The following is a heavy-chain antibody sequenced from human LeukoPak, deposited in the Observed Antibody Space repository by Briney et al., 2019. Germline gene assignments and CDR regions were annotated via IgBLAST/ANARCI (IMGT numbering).Heavy chain of an antibody. CDR3: ARDSHSSGYYYRDDAFDI. Sequence: PSETLSLTCTVSGGSISSGGYYWSWIRQHPGKGLEWIGYIYYSGSTYYNPSLKSRVTISVDTSKNQFSLKLSSVTAADTAVYYCARDSHSSGYYYRDDAFDIWGQGTVVTVSS. CDR2: IYYSGST. CDR1: GGSISSGGYY. J-gene: IGHJ3*02. V-gene: IGHV4-31*03. D-gene: IGHD3-22*01.